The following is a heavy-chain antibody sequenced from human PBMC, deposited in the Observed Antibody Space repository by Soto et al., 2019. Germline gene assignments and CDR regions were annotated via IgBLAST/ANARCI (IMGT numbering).Heavy chain of an antibody. J-gene: IGHJ4*02. V-gene: IGHV3-21*01. CDR2: ISSSSSYI. CDR1: GFTFSSYS. Sequence: GSLRLSCAASGFTFSSYSMNWVRQAPGKGLEWVSSISSSSSYIYYADSVKGRFTISRDNAKNSLYLQMNSLRAEDTAVYYCAGSITIFGVARQWGQGTLVTVSS. CDR3: AGSITIFGVARQ. D-gene: IGHD3-3*01.